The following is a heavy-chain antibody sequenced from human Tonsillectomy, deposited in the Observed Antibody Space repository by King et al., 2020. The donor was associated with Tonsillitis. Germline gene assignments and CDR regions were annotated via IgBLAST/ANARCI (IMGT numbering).Heavy chain of an antibody. J-gene: IGHJ4*02. Sequence: VQLVESGGGLVQPGGSLRLSCAASGFTFSSYWMSWVRQAPGKGLEWVANIKQDGSEIYYVDSVKGRFTISRDNAENSLYLQMNSLRAEDTAVYYWAARIIMVRGVISFDNWGQGTLVTVSS. CDR3: AARIIMVRGVISFDN. CDR2: IKQDGSEI. V-gene: IGHV3-7*03. D-gene: IGHD3-10*01. CDR1: GFTFSSYW.